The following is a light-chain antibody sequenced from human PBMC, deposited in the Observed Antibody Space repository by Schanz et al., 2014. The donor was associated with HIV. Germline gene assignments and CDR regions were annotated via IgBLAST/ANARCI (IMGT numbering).Light chain of an antibody. V-gene: IGKV1-5*03. Sequence: IQMTQSPATLYASVGDRVTITCRTRQSIGNSLAWLQQKPGRAPKVLIYKASTLESGVPSTFRGSGSGTDFTLTISSLQPDDFATYYCQHYYSYPYTFGQGTEVEIK. CDR1: QSIGNS. J-gene: IGKJ2*01. CDR3: QHYYSYPYT. CDR2: KAS.